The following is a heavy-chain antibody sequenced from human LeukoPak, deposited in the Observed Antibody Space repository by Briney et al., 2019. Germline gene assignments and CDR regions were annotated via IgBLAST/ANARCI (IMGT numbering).Heavy chain of an antibody. CDR1: GFTFSSYW. CDR2: IYSGGST. Sequence: GGSLRLSCAASGFTFSSYWMNWVRQAPGKGLEWVSVIYSGGSTYYADSVKGRFTITRDNSKNTLYLQMNSLRAEDTAVYYCATRVSSGPSHWGQGTLVTVSS. D-gene: IGHD3-22*01. CDR3: ATRVSSGPSH. V-gene: IGHV3-53*01. J-gene: IGHJ4*02.